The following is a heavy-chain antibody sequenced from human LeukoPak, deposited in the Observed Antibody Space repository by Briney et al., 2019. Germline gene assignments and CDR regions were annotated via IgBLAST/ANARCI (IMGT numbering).Heavy chain of an antibody. V-gene: IGHV4-39*01. CDR1: GGSISSNTYY. CDR3: ARVGWGVITGVVDEGY. J-gene: IGHJ4*02. Sequence: PSETLSLTCTVSGGSISSNTYYWGWIRQPPGKGLEWIGSIYYSGSTYYNPSLKSRVTISVDTSKNQFSLKLSSVTAADTAVYYCARVGWGVITGVVDEGYWGQGTLVTVSS. D-gene: IGHD3-10*01. CDR2: IYYSGST.